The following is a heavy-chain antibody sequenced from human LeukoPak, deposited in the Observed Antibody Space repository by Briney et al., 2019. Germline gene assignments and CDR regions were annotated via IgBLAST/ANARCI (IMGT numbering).Heavy chain of an antibody. J-gene: IGHJ4*02. CDR3: AKDSGMLRGDGGFDY. D-gene: IGHD3-10*01. Sequence: GGSLRLSCAAPGFTFSSYGMHWARQAPGKGLEWVAFIRYDGSNKYYADSVKGRFTISRDNSKNTLYLQMNSLRAEDTAVYYCAKDSGMLRGDGGFDYWGQGTLVTVSS. CDR2: IRYDGSNK. V-gene: IGHV3-30*02. CDR1: GFTFSSYG.